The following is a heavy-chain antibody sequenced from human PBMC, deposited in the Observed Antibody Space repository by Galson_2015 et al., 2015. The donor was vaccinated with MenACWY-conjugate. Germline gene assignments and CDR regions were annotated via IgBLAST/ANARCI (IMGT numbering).Heavy chain of an antibody. D-gene: IGHD5-18*01. J-gene: IGHJ6*03. CDR1: GFTFTGYD. CDR3: ARVGTWIHHYFYYRDI. Sequence: SLRLSCAASGFTFTGYDFNWVRQAPGTGLEWLSYISKSGSPIYYADSVKGRFTISRDNIKKSLFLEMNSLRAGDTGVYYCARVGTWIHHYFYYRDIWGKGTTVTVSS. V-gene: IGHV3-48*03. CDR2: ISKSGSPI.